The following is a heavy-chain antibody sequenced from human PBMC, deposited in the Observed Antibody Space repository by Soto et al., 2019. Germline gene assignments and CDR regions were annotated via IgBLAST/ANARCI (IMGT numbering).Heavy chain of an antibody. D-gene: IGHD7-27*01. CDR1: GGSISSYY. J-gene: IGHJ3*02. CDR3: ARAKRLDWGSPIGAFDI. CDR2: IYYSGST. V-gene: IGHV4-59*01. Sequence: SETLSLTCTVSGGSISSYYWSWIRQPPGKGLEWIGYIYYSGSTNYNPSLKSRVTISVDTSKNQFSLKLSSVTAADTAVYYCARAKRLDWGSPIGAFDIWGQGTMVTVSS.